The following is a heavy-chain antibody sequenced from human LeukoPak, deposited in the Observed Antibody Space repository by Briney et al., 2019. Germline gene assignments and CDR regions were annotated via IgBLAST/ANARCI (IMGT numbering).Heavy chain of an antibody. CDR3: ARAKPKNMVRGLIMRRESRYYFDY. D-gene: IGHD3-10*01. V-gene: IGHV3-53*01. CDR1: GFTVSSNY. CDR2: IYSGGST. J-gene: IGHJ4*02. Sequence: GSLRLSCAASGFTVSSNYMSWVRQAPGKGLEWVSVIYSGGSTYYADSVKGRFTISGDNSKSTLYIQMNSLRAEDTAVYYCARAKPKNMVRGLIMRRESRYYFDYWGQGTLVTVSS.